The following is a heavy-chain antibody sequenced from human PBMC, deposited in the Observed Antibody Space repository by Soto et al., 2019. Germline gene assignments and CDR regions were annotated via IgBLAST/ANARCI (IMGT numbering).Heavy chain of an antibody. V-gene: IGHV4-59*01. Sequence: QVQLQESGPGLVKPSETLSLTCTVSGGSISNYYWSWIRQPPGKGLEWIGYIYYTGSTNYNPSLKSRITISVDTSKHQFSLKLKYVTAADTAVYYCARVGYYGSGTPDYWGQGTLVTVSS. CDR2: IYYTGST. CDR1: GGSISNYY. CDR3: ARVGYYGSGTPDY. D-gene: IGHD3-10*01. J-gene: IGHJ4*02.